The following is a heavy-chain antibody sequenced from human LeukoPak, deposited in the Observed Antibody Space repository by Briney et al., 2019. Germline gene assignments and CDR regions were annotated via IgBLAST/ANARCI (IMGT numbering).Heavy chain of an antibody. J-gene: IGHJ1*01. V-gene: IGHV3-7*04. CDR1: GFTFSTYW. CDR3: ARGGKRALAGTRSPQYFQH. CDR2: IKQDGSEK. D-gene: IGHD6-19*01. Sequence: GGSLRLSCAASGFTFSTYWMSWVRQAPGKGLEWVANIKQDGSEKYYVDSVKGRFTISRDNSKNTLSLQMNSLRAEDTAVYYCARGGKRALAGTRSPQYFQHWGQGTQVTVSS.